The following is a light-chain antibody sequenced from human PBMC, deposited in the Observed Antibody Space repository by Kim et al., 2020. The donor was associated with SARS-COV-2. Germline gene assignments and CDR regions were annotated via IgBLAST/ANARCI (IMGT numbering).Light chain of an antibody. CDR2: YDS. Sequence: PGKTARITCGGNNIGSKSVHWYQQKPGQAHVLVIYYDSDRPSGIPERFSGSNSGNTATLTISRVEAGDEADYYCQVWDSSSDHPVFGGGTQLTVL. CDR1: NIGSKS. CDR3: QVWDSSSDHPV. V-gene: IGLV3-21*04. J-gene: IGLJ3*02.